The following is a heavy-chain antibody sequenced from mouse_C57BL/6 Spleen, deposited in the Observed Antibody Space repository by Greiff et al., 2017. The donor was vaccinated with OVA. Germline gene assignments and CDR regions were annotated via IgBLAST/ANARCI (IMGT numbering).Heavy chain of an antibody. CDR1: GFTFSDYG. Sequence: LVESGGGLVKPGGSLKLSCAASGFTFSDYGMHWVRQAPEKGLEWVAYISSGSSTIYYADTLKGRFTFSRDNAKNTLFLQMTSLRSEYTAMYYCARQLGRDYAMDYWGQGTSVTVSS. V-gene: IGHV5-17*01. J-gene: IGHJ4*01. CDR3: ARQLGRDYAMDY. CDR2: ISSGSSTI. D-gene: IGHD4-1*02.